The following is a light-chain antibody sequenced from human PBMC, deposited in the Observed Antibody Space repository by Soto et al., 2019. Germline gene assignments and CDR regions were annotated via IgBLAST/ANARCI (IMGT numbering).Light chain of an antibody. CDR3: RSFTTRSSLGV. CDR1: SSDVGSYNY. J-gene: IGLJ2*01. Sequence: QSALTQPASVSGSPGQSITVSCTGTSSDVGSYNYVSWYQHHPGKAPKLILYNVSDRPSGVSNRFSGSKSGDTASLTISGLQADDEADYYCRSFTTRSSLGVFGGGTKLTVL. V-gene: IGLV2-14*03. CDR2: NVS.